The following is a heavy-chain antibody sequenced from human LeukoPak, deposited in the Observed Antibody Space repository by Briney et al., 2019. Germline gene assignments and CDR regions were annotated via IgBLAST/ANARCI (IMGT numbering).Heavy chain of an antibody. J-gene: IGHJ4*02. CDR1: GFTFSSYA. V-gene: IGHV3-23*01. Sequence: PGGSLTLSCAASGFTFSSYAMSWVRQAPGKGLEWVSAISGSGGSTYYADSVKGRFTISRDNSKNPLYLQMNSLRAEDTGVYYCASLTGYCSSTSCQNFDYWGQGTLVTVSS. CDR2: ISGSGGST. D-gene: IGHD2-2*01. CDR3: ASLTGYCSSTSCQNFDY.